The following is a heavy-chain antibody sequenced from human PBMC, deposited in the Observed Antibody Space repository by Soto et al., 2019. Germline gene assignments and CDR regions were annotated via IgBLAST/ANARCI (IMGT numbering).Heavy chain of an antibody. J-gene: IGHJ6*02. CDR1: GFTFSDHY. CDR2: TRNKANSYTT. Sequence: EVQLVESGGGLVQPGGSLRLSCAASGFTFSDHYMDWVRQAPGKGLEWVGRTRNKANSYTTEYAASVKGRFTISREDAKNSLYLQMNSLKTEDTAVYYCARDRGYCSGGSCYHVPNYSYYGMDVWGQGTTVTVSS. CDR3: ARDRGYCSGGSCYHVPNYSYYGMDV. D-gene: IGHD2-15*01. V-gene: IGHV3-72*01.